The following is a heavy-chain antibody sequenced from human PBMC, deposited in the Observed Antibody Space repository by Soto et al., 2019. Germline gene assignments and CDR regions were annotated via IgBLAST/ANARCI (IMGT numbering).Heavy chain of an antibody. CDR3: ARSPSWETTVTPYYFDY. Sequence: QVQLVQSGAEVKKPGASVKVSCKASRYTCISYDINWVRQATGQGLEWIGWMNPKSANTGYAQNFQGRVTMTRNTSISIAYMELSSLRSEDTAVYYCARSPSWETTVTPYYFDYWGQGTLVTVSS. D-gene: IGHD4-4*01. V-gene: IGHV1-8*01. J-gene: IGHJ4*02. CDR2: MNPKSANT. CDR1: RYTCISYD.